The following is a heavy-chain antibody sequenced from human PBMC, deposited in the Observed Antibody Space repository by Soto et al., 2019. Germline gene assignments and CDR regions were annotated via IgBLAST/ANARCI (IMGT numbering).Heavy chain of an antibody. D-gene: IGHD3-3*01. CDR3: AIIFGGYLAS. CDR2: IIPISDTA. CDR1: GGSFSSYA. Sequence: QVQLAQSGAEVKKPGSSVKVSCKASGGSFSSYAITWVRQAPGQGLEWMGGIIPISDTAHYAQYFQGRVTMTADNTATTACAELSRLRAADGALSYCAIIFGGYLASWGEGSQVPVSS. V-gene: IGHV1-69*06. J-gene: IGHJ5*02.